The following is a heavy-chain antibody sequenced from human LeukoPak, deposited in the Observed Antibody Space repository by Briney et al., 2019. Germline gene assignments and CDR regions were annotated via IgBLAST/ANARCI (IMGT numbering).Heavy chain of an antibody. D-gene: IGHD2-2*01. J-gene: IGHJ4*02. CDR1: GFTFGDYA. V-gene: IGHV3-23*01. CDR2: ISDSGDKT. Sequence: GGSLRLSCTASGFTFGDYAMSWFRQAPGKGLECVSAISDSGDKTDYADSVRGRFTIYRDNSKDTLYLQMNSLGAADTAVYYCAKDGGGYCNNSSCWGQGTLVTVSS. CDR3: AKDGGGYCNNSSC.